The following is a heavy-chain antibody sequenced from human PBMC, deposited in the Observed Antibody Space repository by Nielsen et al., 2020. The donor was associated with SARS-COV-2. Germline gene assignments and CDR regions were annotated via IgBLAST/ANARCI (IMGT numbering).Heavy chain of an antibody. CDR3: ARAAMAPRGY. V-gene: IGHV3-21*04. D-gene: IGHD2-2*01. J-gene: IGHJ4*02. CDR2: ISSSSSYI. Sequence: VRQAPGKGLEWVSSISSSSSYIYYADSVKGRFTISRDNAKNSLYLQVNSLRAEDTAVYYCARAAMAPRGYWGQGTLVTVSS.